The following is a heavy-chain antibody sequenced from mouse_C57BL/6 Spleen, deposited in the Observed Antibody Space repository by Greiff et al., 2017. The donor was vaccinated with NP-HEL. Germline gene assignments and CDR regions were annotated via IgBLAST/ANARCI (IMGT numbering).Heavy chain of an antibody. J-gene: IGHJ3*01. CDR1: GFTFSDYG. Sequence: EVKLVESGGGLVKPGGSLKLSCAASGFTFSDYGMHWVRQAPEKGLEWVAYISSGSSTIYYADTVKGRFTISRDNAKNNLFLQMTSLRSEDTAMYYCARDYYGSSDGFAYWGQGTLVTVSA. D-gene: IGHD1-1*01. CDR2: ISSGSSTI. V-gene: IGHV5-17*01. CDR3: ARDYYGSSDGFAY.